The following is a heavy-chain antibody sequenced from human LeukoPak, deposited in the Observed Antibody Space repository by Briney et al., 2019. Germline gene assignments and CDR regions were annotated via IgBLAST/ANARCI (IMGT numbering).Heavy chain of an antibody. V-gene: IGHV4-59*08. CDR1: GDSISGFY. J-gene: IGHJ4*02. CDR2: IYSSGTT. CDR3: ARRNVAGLFDS. Sequence: KPSETLSLTCTVSGDSISGFYWSWIRQPPGKGLEWIGYIYSSGTTNYNPSLESRLTMSVDTSKNQFSLKLSSVTAADTAVFYCARRNVAGLFDSWGQGTLVTVSS. D-gene: IGHD6-19*01.